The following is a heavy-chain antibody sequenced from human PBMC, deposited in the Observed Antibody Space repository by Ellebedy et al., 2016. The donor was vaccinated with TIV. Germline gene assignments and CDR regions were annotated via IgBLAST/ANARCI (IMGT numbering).Heavy chain of an antibody. CDR2: AHHSEST. CDR1: GVSISRDY. CDR3: ARTFTERLEGLTTHWVLDY. V-gene: IGHV4-59*01. D-gene: IGHD4-11*01. J-gene: IGHJ4*02. Sequence: SETLSLTCSVSGVSISRDYWSWIRQPPGKGLEWIGFAHHSESTNYNPSLKSRVTISVDTSKNQFSLKLSSMTAADTALYYCARTFTERLEGLTTHWVLDYWGQGTLVTASS.